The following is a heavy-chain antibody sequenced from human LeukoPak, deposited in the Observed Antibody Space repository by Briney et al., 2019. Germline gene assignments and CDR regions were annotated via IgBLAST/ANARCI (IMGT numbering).Heavy chain of an antibody. D-gene: IGHD3-22*01. CDR2: ITPIFGTA. CDR3: ARSHYYDSSGYYY. CDR1: GGTFSSYA. V-gene: IGHV1-69*13. J-gene: IGHJ4*02. Sequence: ALVKVSCKASGGTFSSYAISWVRQAPGQGLEWMGGITPIFGTANYAQKFQGRVTITADESTSTAYMELSSLRSEDTAVYYCARSHYYDSSGYYYWGQGTLVTVSS.